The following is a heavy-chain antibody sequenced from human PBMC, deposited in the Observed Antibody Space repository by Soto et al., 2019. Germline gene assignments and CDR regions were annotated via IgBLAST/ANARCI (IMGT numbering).Heavy chain of an antibody. J-gene: IGHJ6*02. CDR2: IYYSGST. V-gene: IGHV4-61*01. CDR3: ARDTPYDFWSGYPYYYSGMDV. Sequence: SETLSLTCTVSGGSVSSGSYYWSWIRQPPGKGLEWIGYIYYSGSTNYNPSLKSRVTISVDTSKNQFSLKLSSVTAADTAVYYCARDTPYDFWSGYPYYYSGMDVWGQGTTVTVSS. CDR1: GGSVSSGSYY. D-gene: IGHD3-3*01.